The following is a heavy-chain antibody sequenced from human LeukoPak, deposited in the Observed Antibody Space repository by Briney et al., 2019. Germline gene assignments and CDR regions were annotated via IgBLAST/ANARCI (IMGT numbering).Heavy chain of an antibody. CDR3: AIKPGIAAAGNNY. J-gene: IGHJ4*02. Sequence: GGSLRLSCAASGFTFSSYAMSWVRQAPGKGLEWVSAISGSGGSTYYADSVKGRFTISRDNSKNTLYLQMNSLRAEDTVVYYCAIKPGIAAAGNNYWGQGTLVTVSS. CDR2: ISGSGGST. D-gene: IGHD6-13*01. CDR1: GFTFSSYA. V-gene: IGHV3-23*01.